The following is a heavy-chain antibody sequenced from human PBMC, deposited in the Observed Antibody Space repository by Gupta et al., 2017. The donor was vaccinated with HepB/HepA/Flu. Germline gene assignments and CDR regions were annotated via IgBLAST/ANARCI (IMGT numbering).Heavy chain of an antibody. J-gene: IGHJ3*01. D-gene: IGHD2-2*01. Sequence: AASGLTFSQDWMSWIRQAPGKGLEWVGRIRNKLDGGTTDYAAPVKGRFTISRDDSKDTLYLQMNSLKTEDTAVYFCGAINSKDSFYFWGQGTMVTVSS. CDR2: IRNKLDGGTT. CDR1: GLTFSQDW. CDR3: GAINSKDSFYF. V-gene: IGHV3-15*01.